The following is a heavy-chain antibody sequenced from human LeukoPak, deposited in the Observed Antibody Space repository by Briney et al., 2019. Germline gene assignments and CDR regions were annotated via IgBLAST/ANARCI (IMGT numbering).Heavy chain of an antibody. CDR1: GFTFSSYG. V-gene: IGHV3-30*02. CDR3: AKDRYCSGGSCYNDY. CDR2: IRYDGSNK. Sequence: GGSLRLSCAASGFTFSSYGMHWVRQAPGKGLEWVAFIRYDGSNKYYADSVKGRFTISRDNSKNTLYLQMNSLRAEDTAVYYCAKDRYCSGGSCYNDYWGQGTLVTVSS. J-gene: IGHJ4*02. D-gene: IGHD2-15*01.